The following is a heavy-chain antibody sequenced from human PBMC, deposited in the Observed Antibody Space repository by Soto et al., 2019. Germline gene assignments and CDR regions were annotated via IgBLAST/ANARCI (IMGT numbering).Heavy chain of an antibody. CDR3: ARVLSGEKTYYDFWSGYHNWFDP. Sequence: SQTLSLTCAISGDSVSSNSAAWNWIRQSPSRGLEWLGRTYYRSKWYNDYAVSVKSRITINPDTSKNQFSLQLSSVTPEDTAVYYCARVLSGEKTYYDFWSGYHNWFDPWGQGTLVTVSS. V-gene: IGHV6-1*01. J-gene: IGHJ5*02. CDR1: GDSVSSNSAA. D-gene: IGHD3-3*01. CDR2: TYYRSKWYN.